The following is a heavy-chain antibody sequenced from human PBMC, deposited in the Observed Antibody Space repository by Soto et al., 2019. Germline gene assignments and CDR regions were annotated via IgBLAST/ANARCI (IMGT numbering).Heavy chain of an antibody. V-gene: IGHV3-30*18. CDR2: ISYDGSNE. CDR3: AKNRGYSYVHGPFDI. J-gene: IGHJ3*02. CDR1: GFTFSSYG. Sequence: QVQLVESGGGVVQPGRSLRLSCEASGFTFSSYGMHWVRQAPGKGLEWVALISYDGSNEDYADSVKVRFTISRDRSKNTVFLQMNSLRAEDTAVYYCAKNRGYSYVHGPFDIWGQGTMVTVSS. D-gene: IGHD5-18*01.